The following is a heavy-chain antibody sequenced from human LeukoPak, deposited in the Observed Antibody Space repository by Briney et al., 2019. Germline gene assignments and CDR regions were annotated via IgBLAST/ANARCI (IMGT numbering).Heavy chain of an antibody. CDR2: ISGGGGST. CDR1: GFTFSSYA. CDR3: AKWIYYYYMDV. V-gene: IGHV3-23*01. J-gene: IGHJ6*03. Sequence: GGSLRLSCAASGFTFSSYAMSWLRQAPGKGLESVSAISGGGGSTYYADSVKGRFTISRDNSKNTLYLQMNSLRAEYTAVYYCAKWIYYYYMDVWGKGTTVTVSS. D-gene: IGHD2-2*03.